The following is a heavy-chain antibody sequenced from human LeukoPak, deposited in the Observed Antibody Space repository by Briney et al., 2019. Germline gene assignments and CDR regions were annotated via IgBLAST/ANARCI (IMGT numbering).Heavy chain of an antibody. Sequence: PSETLSLTCTVSGGSISSYYWSWIRQPPGKGLEWIGRIYTSGSTNYNPSLKSRVTMSVDTSKNQFSLKLSSVTAADTAVYYCARGPPQAVADLNYFDYWGQGTLVTVSS. V-gene: IGHV4-4*07. D-gene: IGHD6-19*01. CDR3: ARGPPQAVADLNYFDY. CDR1: GGSISSYY. J-gene: IGHJ4*02. CDR2: IYTSGST.